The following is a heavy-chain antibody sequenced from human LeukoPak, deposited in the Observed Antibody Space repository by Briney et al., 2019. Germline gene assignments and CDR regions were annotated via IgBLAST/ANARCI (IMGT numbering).Heavy chain of an antibody. Sequence: ASVKVSCKASGYTFTGYYMHWVRQAPGQGLEWMGWINPNSGGTNYAQKFQGRVTMTRDTSISTAYMELSRLRSDDTAVYYCALRALGGVHYYYYMDVWGKGTTVTISS. D-gene: IGHD1-26*01. V-gene: IGHV1-2*02. CDR1: GYTFTGYY. CDR3: ALRALGGVHYYYYMDV. J-gene: IGHJ6*03. CDR2: INPNSGGT.